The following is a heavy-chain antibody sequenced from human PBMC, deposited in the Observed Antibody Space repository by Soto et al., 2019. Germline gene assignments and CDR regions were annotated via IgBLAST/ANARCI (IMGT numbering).Heavy chain of an antibody. Sequence: GALSLSCAASGFVFRTYWMSWVRQAPGKGLEWVANIKEDGSEANYADSVKGRFAVSRDKDTNSLYLQLNSLTPEDTAVYYCARSRRQWFGGTLSYYFDFWGQGTLVTVSS. CDR3: ARSRRQWFGGTLSYYFDF. D-gene: IGHD3-10*01. V-gene: IGHV3-7*01. CDR2: IKEDGSEA. J-gene: IGHJ4*02. CDR1: GFVFRTYW.